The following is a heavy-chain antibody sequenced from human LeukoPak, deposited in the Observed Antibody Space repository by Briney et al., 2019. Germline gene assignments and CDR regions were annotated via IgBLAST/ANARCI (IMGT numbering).Heavy chain of an antibody. Sequence: PGGSLRLSCAPSGFTFKTFAMSWVRQAPGKGLEWVSAISTGGDRAYYADSVKGRFTTSRDNSRNTLYLQLNSLRAEDTAIYYCAVDCSSPSCYGQSAFDIWGQGTMVTVSS. CDR3: AVDCSSPSCYGQSAFDI. CDR2: ISTGGDRA. V-gene: IGHV3-23*01. J-gene: IGHJ3*02. D-gene: IGHD2-2*01. CDR1: GFTFKTFA.